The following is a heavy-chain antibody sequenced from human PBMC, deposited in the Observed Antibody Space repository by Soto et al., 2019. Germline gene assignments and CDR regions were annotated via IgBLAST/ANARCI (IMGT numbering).Heavy chain of an antibody. CDR3: AREATYSSSRITWFDP. CDR1: GGSISSYY. CDR2: IYYSGST. D-gene: IGHD6-13*01. Sequence: QVQLQESGPGLVKPSETLSLTCTVSGGSISSYYWSWIRQPPGKGLEWMGYIYYSGSTNYNPSLKSRVTISIDTSKNQYALKLSSVTAADTAVYYCAREATYSSSRITWFDPWGQGTLVTVSS. J-gene: IGHJ5*02. V-gene: IGHV4-59*01.